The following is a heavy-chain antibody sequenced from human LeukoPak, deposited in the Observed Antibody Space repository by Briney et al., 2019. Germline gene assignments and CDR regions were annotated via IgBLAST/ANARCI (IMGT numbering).Heavy chain of an antibody. D-gene: IGHD1-26*01. V-gene: IGHV3-21*04. CDR1: GFTFSSYS. CDR2: ISSSSSYI. J-gene: IGHJ3*02. CDR3: ARRRGRSYPGAAAFDI. Sequence: GGSLRLSCAASGFTFSSYSMNWVRQAPGKGLEWVSSISSSSSYIYYADSVKGRFTISRDNAKNSLYLQMNSLRAEDTALYHCARRRGRSYPGAAAFDIWGQGTMVTVSS.